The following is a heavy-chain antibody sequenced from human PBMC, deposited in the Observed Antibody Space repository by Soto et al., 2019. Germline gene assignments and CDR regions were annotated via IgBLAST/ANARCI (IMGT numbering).Heavy chain of an antibody. J-gene: IGHJ4*02. V-gene: IGHV4-59*01. D-gene: IGHD3-10*01. CDR1: GGSISSYY. CDR3: ARGRGYGSGSYDY. Sequence: QVQLQESGPGLVKPSETLSLTCTVSGGSISSYYWSWIRQPPGKGLEWIGYIYYSGSTNYNPSLKSRVTXSXDXXTNQFSLRLSSVTDADTAVYYCARGRGYGSGSYDYWGQGTLVTVSS. CDR2: IYYSGST.